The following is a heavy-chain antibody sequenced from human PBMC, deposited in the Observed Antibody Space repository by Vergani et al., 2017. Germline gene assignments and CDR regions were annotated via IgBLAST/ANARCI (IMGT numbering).Heavy chain of an antibody. Sequence: EVQLVESGGGLVKPGGSLRLSCAASGFTLSSYSMNWVRQAPGKGLEWVSSISSSSSYIYYADSVKGRFTISRDNAKNSLYLQMNSLRAEDTAVYYCASSILSSTSCFDWGQGTLVTVSS. J-gene: IGHJ4*02. V-gene: IGHV3-21*01. CDR3: ASSILSSTSCFD. CDR1: GFTLSSYS. CDR2: ISSSSSYI. D-gene: IGHD2-2*01.